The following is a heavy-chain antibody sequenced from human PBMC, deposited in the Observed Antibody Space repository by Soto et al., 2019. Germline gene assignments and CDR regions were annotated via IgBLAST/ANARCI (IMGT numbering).Heavy chain of an antibody. Sequence: QVQLVESGGGVVQPGRSLRLSCAASGFTFSSYAMHWVRQAPGKGLEWVAVISYDGSNKYYADSVKGRFTISRDNSKNTLYLQMNSLRAEDTAVYYCASDERWLPTGYYYGMDVWGQGTTVTVSS. CDR3: ASDERWLPTGYYYGMDV. V-gene: IGHV3-30-3*01. J-gene: IGHJ6*02. CDR2: ISYDGSNK. CDR1: GFTFSSYA. D-gene: IGHD5-12*01.